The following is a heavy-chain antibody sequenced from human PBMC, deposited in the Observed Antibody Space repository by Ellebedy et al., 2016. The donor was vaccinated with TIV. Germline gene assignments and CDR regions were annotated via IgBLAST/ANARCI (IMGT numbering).Heavy chain of an antibody. V-gene: IGHV4-59*12. J-gene: IGHJ6*02. CDR3: ARGVTMVRGVIVYYYYGMDV. D-gene: IGHD3-10*01. Sequence: GSLRLSXTVSGGSISSYYWSWIRQPPGKGLEWIGYIYYSGSTNYNPSLKSRVTISVDTSKNQFSLKLSSVTAADTAVYYCARGVTMVRGVIVYYYYGMDVWGQGTTVTVSS. CDR1: GGSISSYY. CDR2: IYYSGST.